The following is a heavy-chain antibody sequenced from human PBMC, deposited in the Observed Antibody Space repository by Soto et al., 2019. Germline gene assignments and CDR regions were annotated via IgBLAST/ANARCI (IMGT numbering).Heavy chain of an antibody. CDR1: GGSVSSGHYY. J-gene: IGHJ5*02. CDR3: ARIPVDTYMINWFDP. D-gene: IGHD5-18*01. Sequence: SEPLSLTSTVSGGSVSSGHYYWSWIRQPPGKGLEWIGYIYYSGSTNYNPSLKSRVSISLDTSKNQFSLRLTSVTAADTAVYYCARIPVDTYMINWFDPWGQGTLVTVSS. V-gene: IGHV4-61*01. CDR2: IYYSGST.